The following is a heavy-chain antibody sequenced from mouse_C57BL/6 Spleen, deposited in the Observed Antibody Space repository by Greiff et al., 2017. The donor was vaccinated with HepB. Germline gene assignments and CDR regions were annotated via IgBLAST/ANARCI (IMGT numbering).Heavy chain of an antibody. D-gene: IGHD2-2*01. CDR2: IYPGSGST. CDR3: ASTMVTTGDFDY. Sequence: QVQLKQPGAELVKPGASVKMSCKASGYTFTSYWITWVKQRPGQGLEWIGDIYPGSGSTNYNEKFKSKATLTVDTSSSTAYMQLSSLPSEDSAVYYCASTMVTTGDFDYWGQGTTLTVSS. V-gene: IGHV1-55*01. CDR1: GYTFTSYW. J-gene: IGHJ2*01.